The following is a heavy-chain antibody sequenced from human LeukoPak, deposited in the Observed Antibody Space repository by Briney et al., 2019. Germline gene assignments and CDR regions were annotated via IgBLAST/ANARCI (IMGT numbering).Heavy chain of an antibody. CDR3: ARPTHAYGSGRGYFDY. V-gene: IGHV1-69*13. D-gene: IGHD3-10*01. J-gene: IGHJ4*02. CDR1: GGTFSSYA. Sequence: GASVKVSCKASGGTFSSYAISWVRQAPGQGLEWMGGFIPIFGTANYAQKFQGRVTITADESTSTAYMELSSLRSEDTAVYYCARPTHAYGSGRGYFDYWGQGTLVTVSS. CDR2: FIPIFGTA.